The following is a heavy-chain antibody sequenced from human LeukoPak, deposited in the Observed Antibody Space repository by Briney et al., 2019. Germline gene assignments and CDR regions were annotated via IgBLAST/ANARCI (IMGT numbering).Heavy chain of an antibody. D-gene: IGHD2-8*02. V-gene: IGHV3-30-3*01. Sequence: PGGSLRLSCAASGFTFSSYAMHWVRQAPGKGLEWVAVISYDGSNKYYADSVKGRFTISRDNAKNSLYLQMNSLRAEDTAVYYCAREVAGGLGGYFDYWGQGTLVTVSS. J-gene: IGHJ4*02. CDR3: AREVAGGLGGYFDY. CDR2: ISYDGSNK. CDR1: GFTFSSYA.